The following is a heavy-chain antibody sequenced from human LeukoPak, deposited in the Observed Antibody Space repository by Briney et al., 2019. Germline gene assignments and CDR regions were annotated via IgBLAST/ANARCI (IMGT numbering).Heavy chain of an antibody. V-gene: IGHV1-69*06. J-gene: IGHJ3*02. Sequence: SVKVSCKASGGTFSSYAISWVRQAPGQGLEWMGGIIPIFGTANYAQKFQGRVTITADKSTRTAYMELSSLRAEDTAVYYCARDPTSSWETAFDMWGQGTMVTVSS. CDR3: ARDPTSSWETAFDM. D-gene: IGHD1-26*01. CDR1: GGTFSSYA. CDR2: IIPIFGTA.